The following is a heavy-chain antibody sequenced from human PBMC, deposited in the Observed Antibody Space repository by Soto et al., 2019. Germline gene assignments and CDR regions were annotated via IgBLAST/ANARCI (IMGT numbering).Heavy chain of an antibody. V-gene: IGHV3-13*04. CDR2: IGTAGDT. Sequence: GGSLRLSCAASGFTFSSYDMHWVRQATGKGLEWVSAIGTAGDTYYPGSVKGRFTISRENAKNSLYLQMNSLRAGDTAVYYCARDFYDYDILTGMGYYYGMDVWGQGTTVTGS. CDR1: GFTFSSYD. J-gene: IGHJ6*02. D-gene: IGHD3-9*01. CDR3: ARDFYDYDILTGMGYYYGMDV.